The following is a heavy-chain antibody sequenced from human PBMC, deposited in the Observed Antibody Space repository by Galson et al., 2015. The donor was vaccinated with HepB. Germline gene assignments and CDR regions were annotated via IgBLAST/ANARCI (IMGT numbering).Heavy chain of an antibody. D-gene: IGHD2-2*01. Sequence: SLRLSCAASGFTFSRYAMSWVRQAPGKGLEWVSTISGGADATYYADSVKGRFTISRDNSKNTLYLQMDGLRAEDTAVFFCAKYPLSSRRGVFDLWGQGTLVTVSS. CDR1: GFTFSRYA. CDR2: ISGGADAT. J-gene: IGHJ4*02. V-gene: IGHV3-23*01. CDR3: AKYPLSSRRGVFDL.